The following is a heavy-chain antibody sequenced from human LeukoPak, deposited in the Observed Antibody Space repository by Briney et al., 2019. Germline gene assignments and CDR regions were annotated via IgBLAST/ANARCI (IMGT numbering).Heavy chain of an antibody. D-gene: IGHD6-13*01. CDR1: GFTFSDYY. V-gene: IGHV3-11*01. CDR2: ISNSGSTI. Sequence: GGSLTLSCAASGFTFSDYYMSWIRQPPGKGLEWVSYISNSGSTIYYADSVKGRFTISRDNAKNSLYLQMNSLRAEDTAVYYCARSSSSHYYYYGMDVWGQGTTVTVSS. J-gene: IGHJ6*02. CDR3: ARSSSSHYYYYGMDV.